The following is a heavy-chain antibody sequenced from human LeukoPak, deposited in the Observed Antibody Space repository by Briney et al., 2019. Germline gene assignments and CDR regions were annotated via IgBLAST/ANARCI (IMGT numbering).Heavy chain of an antibody. Sequence: PSETLSLTCTVSGGSISSYYWSWIRQPPGKGLEWIGYIYYSGSTNYNPSLKSRVTISVDTSKNQFSLKLSSVTAADTAVYYCAREQVVVTVVDYWGQGTLVTVSS. CDR3: AREQVVVTVVDY. CDR1: GGSISSYY. V-gene: IGHV4-59*01. D-gene: IGHD2-21*02. CDR2: IYYSGST. J-gene: IGHJ4*02.